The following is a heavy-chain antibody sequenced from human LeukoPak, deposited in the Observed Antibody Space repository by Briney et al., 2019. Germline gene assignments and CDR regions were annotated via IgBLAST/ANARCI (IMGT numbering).Heavy chain of an antibody. D-gene: IGHD3-10*01. CDR3: ARGNGELVDYYHYGMDV. J-gene: IGHJ6*02. CDR2: IWYDGSNK. V-gene: IGHV3-33*01. CDR1: GFTFSSYG. Sequence: PGGSLRLSCAASGFTFSSYGMHWVRQAPGKGLEWVAVIWYDGSNKYYADSVKGRFTISRDNSKNTLYLQMNSLRAEDTAVYYCARGNGELVDYYHYGMDVWGQGTTVTVSS.